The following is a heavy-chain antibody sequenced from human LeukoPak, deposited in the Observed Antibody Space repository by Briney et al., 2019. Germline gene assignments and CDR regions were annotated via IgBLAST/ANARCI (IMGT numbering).Heavy chain of an antibody. V-gene: IGHV3-21*01. Sequence: GGSLRLSCAVSGFTFSSYSMNWVRQARGKGLDWVSSISSSSSYIYYADSVKGRFTISRDNAKNSLYLQMNSLRAEDTAVYYCALVHVEGYCSSTSCYAFDYWGQGTLVTVSS. CDR1: GFTFSSYS. CDR3: ALVHVEGYCSSTSCYAFDY. J-gene: IGHJ4*02. D-gene: IGHD2-2*01. CDR2: ISSSSSYI.